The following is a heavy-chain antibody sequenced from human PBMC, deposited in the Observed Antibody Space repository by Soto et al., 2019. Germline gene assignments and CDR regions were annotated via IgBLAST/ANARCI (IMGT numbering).Heavy chain of an antibody. V-gene: IGHV4-59*01. CDR1: GGSISSYY. CDR2: IYYSGST. Sequence: PSETLSLTCTVSGGSISSYYWSWIRQPPGKGLERIGYIYYSGSTNCNPSLKSRVTISVDTSKNQFSLKLSSVTAADTAVYYCAATRRDGSSYYGMDVWGQGTTVTVSS. J-gene: IGHJ6*02. D-gene: IGHD5-12*01. CDR3: AATRRDGSSYYGMDV.